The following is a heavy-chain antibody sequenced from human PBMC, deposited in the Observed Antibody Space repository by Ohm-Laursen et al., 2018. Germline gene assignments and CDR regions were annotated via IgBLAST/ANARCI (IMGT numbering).Heavy chain of an antibody. D-gene: IGHD4-17*01. Sequence: SLRLSCTASGFTFSSYGMHWVRQAPGKGLEWVAVISYDGSNKYYADSVKGRFTISRDNSKNTLYLQMNSLRAEDTAVYYCAKGYGDYAAFDIWGQGTMVTVSS. CDR1: GFTFSSYG. V-gene: IGHV3-30*18. J-gene: IGHJ3*02. CDR3: AKGYGDYAAFDI. CDR2: ISYDGSNK.